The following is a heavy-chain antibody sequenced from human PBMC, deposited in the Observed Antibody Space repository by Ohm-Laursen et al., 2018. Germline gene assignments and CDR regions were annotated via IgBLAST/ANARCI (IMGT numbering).Heavy chain of an antibody. J-gene: IGHJ4*02. CDR3: ARGQEPYYGGNSDY. Sequence: VASVNASCKASGYTFSDYYMHWVRQAPGQGLEWMGRINTNSGGTNYAQKFQGRVTMTRDTSITTAYMDLSRLRSDDTAVYYCARGQEPYYGGNSDYWGQGTLVTVSS. CDR2: INTNSGGT. CDR1: GYTFSDYY. V-gene: IGHV1-2*06. D-gene: IGHD4-23*01.